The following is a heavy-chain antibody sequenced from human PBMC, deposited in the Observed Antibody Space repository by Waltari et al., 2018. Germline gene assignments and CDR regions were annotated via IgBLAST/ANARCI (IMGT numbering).Heavy chain of an antibody. Sequence: QLQLQESGPGLVKPSETLSLTCTVSGGSISSSSYYWGWIRQPPGKGLEWIGSIYYSGSTYYNPSPTSRVTISVDTSKNQFSLKLSSVTAADTAVYYCASIIGGGAVAGDYWGQGTLVTVSS. CDR2: IYYSGST. V-gene: IGHV4-39*07. CDR1: GGSISSSSYY. D-gene: IGHD6-19*01. CDR3: ASIIGGGAVAGDY. J-gene: IGHJ4*02.